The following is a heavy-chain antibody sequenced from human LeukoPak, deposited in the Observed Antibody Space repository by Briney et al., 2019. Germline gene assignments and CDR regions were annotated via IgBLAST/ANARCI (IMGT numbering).Heavy chain of an antibody. V-gene: IGHV3-74*01. CDR1: GFTFSCYW. CDR3: ARLDILTGNYYYFNF. D-gene: IGHD3-9*01. Sequence: PGGSLRLSCAASGFTFSCYWMHWVRQAPGMGLVWVSRISGDGSTTSYADSVKGRFTISRDNAKNTLYLQMNSLRAEDTAVYYCARLDILTGNYYYFNFWGQGTLVTVSS. CDR2: ISGDGSTT. J-gene: IGHJ4*02.